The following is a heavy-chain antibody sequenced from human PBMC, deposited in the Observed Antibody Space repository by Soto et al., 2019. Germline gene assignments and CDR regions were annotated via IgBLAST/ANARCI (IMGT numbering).Heavy chain of an antibody. J-gene: IGHJ4*02. D-gene: IGHD3-9*01. Sequence: QVQLVQSGAEVKKPGASVKVSCKASGYTFTSYGISWVRQAPGQGLEWMGWISAYNGNTNYAQKLQGRGTMTTDTSPRTAYRGLRSLTSDDTAVYYCARDLTGTPVCWGQGTLVTVSP. CDR3: ARDLTGTPVC. CDR2: ISAYNGNT. V-gene: IGHV1-18*01. CDR1: GYTFTSYG.